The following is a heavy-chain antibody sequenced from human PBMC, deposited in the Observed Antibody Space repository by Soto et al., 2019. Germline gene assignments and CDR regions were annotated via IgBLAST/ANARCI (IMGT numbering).Heavy chain of an antibody. J-gene: IGHJ6*02. D-gene: IGHD3-3*01. CDR1: GFTFSSYA. CDR2: ISYDGSNK. Sequence: GGYLRLSCAASGFTFSSYAMHWVRKAPGKGLEWVADISYDGSNKYYADYVKGRFTISRDNSKNTLYLQMNSLRAEDTAEYYSAKDMKTRYDFWRCYYGVGGYYFYYYGMDVWGQGTTVTVSS. CDR3: AKDMKTRYDFWRCYYGVGGYYFYYYGMDV. V-gene: IGHV3-30*04.